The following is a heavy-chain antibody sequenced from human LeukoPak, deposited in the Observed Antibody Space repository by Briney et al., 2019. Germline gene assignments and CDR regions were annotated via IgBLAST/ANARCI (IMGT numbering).Heavy chain of an antibody. Sequence: GESLKISCKGSGYTFTNYWIALVRQMPGKGLEWMGIINPGDSDTRYRPSFQGQVTISADKSINTAYLQWSSLKASDTAIYYCTRLVRGSGWFPFDYWGQGTLVIVSS. CDR1: GYTFTNYW. D-gene: IGHD6-19*01. CDR2: INPGDSDT. V-gene: IGHV5-51*01. J-gene: IGHJ4*02. CDR3: TRLVRGSGWFPFDY.